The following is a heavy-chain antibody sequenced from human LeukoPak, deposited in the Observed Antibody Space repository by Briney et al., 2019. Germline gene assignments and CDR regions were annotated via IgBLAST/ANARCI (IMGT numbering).Heavy chain of an antibody. Sequence: PGGSLRLSCAASGFTFSSYSMNWVRQAPGKGLEWVSSISSSSSYIYYADSVKGRFTISRDNSKNTLYLQMNSLRAEDTAVYYCAKDEVEMATILGSCHDYWGQGTLVTVSS. V-gene: IGHV3-21*04. J-gene: IGHJ4*02. CDR1: GFTFSSYS. D-gene: IGHD5-24*01. CDR3: AKDEVEMATILGSCHDY. CDR2: ISSSSSYI.